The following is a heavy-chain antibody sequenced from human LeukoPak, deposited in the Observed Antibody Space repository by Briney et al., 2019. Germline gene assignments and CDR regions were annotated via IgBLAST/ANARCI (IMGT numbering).Heavy chain of an antibody. J-gene: IGHJ4*02. D-gene: IGHD3-22*01. CDR3: ARHNYYDRSGFYTNHFDY. CDR1: GGSISSYY. Sequence: SETLSLTCTVSGGSISSYYWSWIRQPPGKGLQWIGYVYNSGSTKYNPSLKSRVTISLDTSQNQFSLRLSSVTAADTAVYFCARHNYYDRSGFYTNHFDYWGQGTLVTVSS. CDR2: VYNSGST. V-gene: IGHV4-59*01.